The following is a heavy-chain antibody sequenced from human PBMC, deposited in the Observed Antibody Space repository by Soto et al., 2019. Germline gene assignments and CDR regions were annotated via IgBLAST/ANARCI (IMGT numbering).Heavy chain of an antibody. CDR3: AKDWDPNDFWSGFNPYYYYGMDV. J-gene: IGHJ6*02. D-gene: IGHD3-3*01. V-gene: IGHV3-7*05. CDR1: GITFNNYW. CDR2: IKQDGSKK. Sequence: PGGSLRLSCAASGITFNNYWMTWVRQAPGKGLEWVANIKQDGSKKYYVDSVKGRFTISRDNAKSSLYLQMNSLRAEDTAVYYCAKDWDPNDFWSGFNPYYYYGMDVWGQGTTVTVSS.